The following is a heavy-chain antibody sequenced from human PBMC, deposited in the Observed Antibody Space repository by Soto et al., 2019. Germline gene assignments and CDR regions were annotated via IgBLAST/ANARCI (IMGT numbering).Heavy chain of an antibody. Sequence: EVQLLESGGGLVQPGGSLRLSCATSGFSFGGYAMIWVRQAPGKGLDWVSSISGSGATTYYTNSVKGRFTISRDNSKKTVYMQMNSLRAEDTAVYYCAKGSMGYTGYVFDYWGQGALVTVSS. J-gene: IGHJ4*02. CDR1: GFSFGGYA. CDR2: ISGSGATT. CDR3: AKGSMGYTGYVFDY. V-gene: IGHV3-23*01. D-gene: IGHD5-12*01.